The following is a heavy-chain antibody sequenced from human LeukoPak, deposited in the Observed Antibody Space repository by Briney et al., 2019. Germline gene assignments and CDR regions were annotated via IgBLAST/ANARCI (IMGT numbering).Heavy chain of an antibody. CDR3: AGSATSNWFDP. CDR2: INSDGRST. D-gene: IGHD2-15*01. V-gene: IGHV3-74*01. J-gene: IGHJ5*02. CDR1: GFTFSSYW. Sequence: GGSLRLSCAASGFTFSSYWMHWVRHAPEKGLVWVSRINSDGRSTSYADSVKGRFTISRDNAKNTLYLQMNSLRADDTAVYYCAGSATSNWFDPWGQGTLVTVSS.